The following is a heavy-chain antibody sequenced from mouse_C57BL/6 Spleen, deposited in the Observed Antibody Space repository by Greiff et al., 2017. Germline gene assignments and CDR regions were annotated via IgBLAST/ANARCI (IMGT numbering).Heavy chain of an antibody. CDR1: GYTFTDYY. J-gene: IGHJ3*01. D-gene: IGHD1-1*01. CDR2: INPYNGGT. Sequence: VQLQQSGPVLVKPGASVKMSCKASGYTFTDYYMNWVKQSHGKSLEWIGVINPYNGGTSYNQKFKGKATLTVDKSSSTAYMELNSLTSEDSAVYYCARADYYGSSYVFAYWGQGTLVTVSA. CDR3: ARADYYGSSYVFAY. V-gene: IGHV1-19*01.